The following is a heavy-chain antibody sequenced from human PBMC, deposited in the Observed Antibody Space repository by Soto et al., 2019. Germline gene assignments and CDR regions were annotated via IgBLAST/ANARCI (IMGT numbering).Heavy chain of an antibody. CDR1: VGTFRSYA. CDR2: IIPICGTA. V-gene: IGHV1-69*12. CDR3: ASSVAKYYYYGMDV. J-gene: IGHJ6*02. Sequence: QVQLVQSGAEVKKPGSSVKVSCKASVGTFRSYAISWVRQAPGQGLEWMGGIIPICGTANYAQKFQGRVTITADESTSTAYMELSSLRSEDTAVYYCASSVAKYYYYGMDVWGQGTTVTVSS. D-gene: IGHD5-12*01.